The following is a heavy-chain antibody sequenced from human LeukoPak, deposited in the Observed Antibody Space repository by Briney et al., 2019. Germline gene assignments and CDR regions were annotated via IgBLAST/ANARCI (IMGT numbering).Heavy chain of an antibody. D-gene: IGHD4-17*01. CDR1: GGSISSYY. CDR3: ARVNGDDYGDYDAFDI. J-gene: IGHJ3*02. CDR2: IYYSGST. V-gene: IGHV4-59*01. Sequence: SETLSLTCTVSGGSISSYYWSWIRQPPGKGLEWIGYIYYSGSTNYNPSLKSRVTISVDTSKNQFSLKLSSVTAADTAVYYCARVNGDDYGDYDAFDIWGQGTMVTVSS.